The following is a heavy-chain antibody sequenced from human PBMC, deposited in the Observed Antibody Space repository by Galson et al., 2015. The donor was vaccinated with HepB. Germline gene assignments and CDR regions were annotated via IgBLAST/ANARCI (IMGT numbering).Heavy chain of an antibody. D-gene: IGHD6-6*01. CDR2: INAGNGNT. V-gene: IGHV1-3*01. CDR3: ARGMAARPSFDI. CDR1: GYTFTSYA. Sequence: SVKVSCKASGYTFTSYAMHWVRQAPGQRLEWMGWINAGNGNTKYSQKFQGRVTITRDTSASTAYMELSSLRSEDTAVYYCARGMAARPSFDIWGQGTMVTVSS. J-gene: IGHJ3*02.